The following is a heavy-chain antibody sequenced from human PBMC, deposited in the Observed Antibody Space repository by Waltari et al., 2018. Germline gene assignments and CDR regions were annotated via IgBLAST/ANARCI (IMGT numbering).Heavy chain of an antibody. CDR2: IYTSGST. Sequence: QVQLQESGPGLVKPSQTLSLTCTVSGGSISSGSYYWSWIRQPAGKGLEWIGRIYTSGSTNYNPSLKSRVTISVDTSKNQFSLKLSSVTAADTAVYYCARVSRWNYATDWGQGTLVTVSS. V-gene: IGHV4-61*02. CDR3: ARVSRWNYATD. J-gene: IGHJ4*02. D-gene: IGHD1-7*01. CDR1: GGSISSGSYY.